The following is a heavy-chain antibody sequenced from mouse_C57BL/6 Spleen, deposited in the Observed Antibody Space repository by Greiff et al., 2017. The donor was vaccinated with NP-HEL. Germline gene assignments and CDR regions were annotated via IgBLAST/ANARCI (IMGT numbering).Heavy chain of an antibody. Sequence: QVQLQQSGAELVMPGASVKLSCKASGYTFTSYWMHWVKQRPGQGLEWIGEIDPSDSYTNYHQKFKGKSTLTVDKSSITAYMQLSSLTSEDSAVYYCARWSSGYEAMDYWGQGTSVTVSS. V-gene: IGHV1-69*01. J-gene: IGHJ4*01. CDR1: GYTFTSYW. CDR3: ARWSSGYEAMDY. CDR2: IDPSDSYT. D-gene: IGHD3-2*02.